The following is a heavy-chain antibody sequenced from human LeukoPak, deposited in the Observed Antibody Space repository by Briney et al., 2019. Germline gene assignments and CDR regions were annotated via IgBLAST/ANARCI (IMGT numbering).Heavy chain of an antibody. CDR2: ISYDGSNK. V-gene: IGHV3-30*04. CDR1: GFTFSNYA. CDR3: ARSLATSYYYMDV. J-gene: IGHJ6*03. Sequence: GGSLRLSCAASGFTFSNYAMHWVRQAPGKGLEWVAVISYDGSNKFYADSVKGRFTISRDNSKNTLHLQMNSLRVEDTAVYYCARSLATSYYYMDVWGKGTTVTVSS. D-gene: IGHD5-12*01.